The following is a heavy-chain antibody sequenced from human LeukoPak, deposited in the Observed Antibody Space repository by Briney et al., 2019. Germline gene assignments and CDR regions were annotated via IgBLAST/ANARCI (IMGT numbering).Heavy chain of an antibody. J-gene: IGHJ3*02. CDR3: ARDADYGGSPDAFDI. V-gene: IGHV3-53*01. Sequence: PGGSLRLSCAASGFTVSNNHMSWVRQAPGKGLNWVSIIYSGGTTYYADSVKGRFTISRDNSKNTLYLQMNSLRAEETAVYYCARDADYGGSPDAFDIWGRGTIVTVSS. D-gene: IGHD4-23*01. CDR1: GFTVSNNH. CDR2: IYSGGTT.